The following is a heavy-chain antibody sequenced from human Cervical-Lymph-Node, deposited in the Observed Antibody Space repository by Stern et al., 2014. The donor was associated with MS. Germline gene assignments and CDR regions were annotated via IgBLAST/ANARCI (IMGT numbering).Heavy chain of an antibody. J-gene: IGHJ3*02. CDR2: IRNKGKNYAT. CDR1: GFTFSASV. CDR3: APSSAI. V-gene: IGHV3-73*01. Sequence: EEQLVESGGGLVQPGGSLKVSCAASGFTFSASVIHWVRQASGKGLEWVGRIRNKGKNYATAYAVSVKGRFTISRDDSKNTAYLHMNSLKVEDTAVYYCAPSSAIWGRGTMVTVSS.